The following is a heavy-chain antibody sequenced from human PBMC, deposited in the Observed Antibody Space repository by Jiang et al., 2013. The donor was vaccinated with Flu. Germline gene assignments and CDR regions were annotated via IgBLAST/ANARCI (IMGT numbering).Heavy chain of an antibody. CDR2: ISYDGSNK. Sequence: VQLVESGGGVVQPGRSLRLSCAASGFTFSSYGMHWVRQALGKGLEWVAVISYDGSNKYYADSVKGRFTISRDNSKNTLYLQMNSLRAEDTAVYYCAKDRYGDFSYGMDVWGQGTTVTVSS. CDR3: AKDRYGDFSYGMDV. V-gene: IGHV3-30*18. D-gene: IGHD4-17*01. J-gene: IGHJ6*02. CDR1: GFTFSSYG.